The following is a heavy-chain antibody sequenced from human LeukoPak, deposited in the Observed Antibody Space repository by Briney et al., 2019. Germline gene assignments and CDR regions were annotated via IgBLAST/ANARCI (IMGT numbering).Heavy chain of an antibody. D-gene: IGHD6-19*01. V-gene: IGHV3-30*18. J-gene: IGHJ4*02. Sequence: GGSLRLSCAASGFTFSSYGMHWVRQAPGKGLEWVAVISYDGSNKYYADSVKGRFTISRDNSKNTLYLQMNSLRAEDTAVYYCAKDHSYNSGWYGGPFDYWGQGTPVTVSS. CDR1: GFTFSSYG. CDR2: ISYDGSNK. CDR3: AKDHSYNSGWYGGPFDY.